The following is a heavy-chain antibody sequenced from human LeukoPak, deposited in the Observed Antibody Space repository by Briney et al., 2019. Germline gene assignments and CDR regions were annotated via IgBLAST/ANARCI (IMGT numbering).Heavy chain of an antibody. CDR3: AKLPSRYSSGWY. CDR1: GFTFSSYA. CDR2: ISGSGGST. D-gene: IGHD6-19*01. Sequence: AGGSLRLSCAASGFTFSSYAMSWVRQAPGKGLEWVSAISGSGGSTYYADSVKGRFTISRDNSKNTLYLQMNSLRAEDTAVYYCAKLPSRYSSGWYWGQGTLVTVSS. J-gene: IGHJ4*02. V-gene: IGHV3-23*01.